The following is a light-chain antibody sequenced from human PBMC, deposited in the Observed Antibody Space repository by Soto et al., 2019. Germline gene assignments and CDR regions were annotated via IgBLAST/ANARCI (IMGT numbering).Light chain of an antibody. CDR3: QQSYSIPLT. CDR1: QSITTY. V-gene: IGKV1-39*01. CDR2: AAS. Sequence: IQLTQSPSSLSASVGDRVTITCRASQSITTYLNWYQHKPGKAPKLLIYAASTLESGVPSRFTGSGSGTDFTLTISSLQTEELATYDCQQSYSIPLTFGGGTKVEIK. J-gene: IGKJ4*01.